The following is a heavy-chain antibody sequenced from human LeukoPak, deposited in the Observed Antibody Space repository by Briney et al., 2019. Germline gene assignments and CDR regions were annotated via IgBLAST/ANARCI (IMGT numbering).Heavy chain of an antibody. CDR3: ARVRSAAAVDY. CDR2: INNDGSST. J-gene: IGHJ4*02. V-gene: IGHV3-74*01. Sequence: GGSPRLSCAASGFTFSSYWMHWVRQAPGRGLVWVSRINNDGSSTSYADSVKGRFTISRDNAKNTLHLQMNSLRAEDTAVYYCARVRSAAAVDYWGQGTLVTVSS. CDR1: GFTFSSYW.